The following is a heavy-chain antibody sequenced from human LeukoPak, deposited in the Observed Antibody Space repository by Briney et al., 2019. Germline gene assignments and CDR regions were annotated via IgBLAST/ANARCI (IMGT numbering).Heavy chain of an antibody. CDR2: IYHSGST. CDR3: AKSSYSIFDY. Sequence: SETLSLTCTVSGYSISSGYYWGWIRQPPGKGLEWVGSIYHSGSTYYNPSLKSRVTISVDTSKNQFSLKLSSVTAADTAVYYCAKSSYSIFDYWGQGTLVTVSS. D-gene: IGHD5-18*01. V-gene: IGHV4-38-2*02. J-gene: IGHJ4*02. CDR1: GYSISSGYY.